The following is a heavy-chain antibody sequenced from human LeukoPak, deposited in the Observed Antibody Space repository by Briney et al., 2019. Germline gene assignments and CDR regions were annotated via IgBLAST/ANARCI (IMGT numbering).Heavy chain of an antibody. J-gene: IGHJ4*02. Sequence: GGSLRLSCAASGFTFSSYNLNWVRQAPGTGLEWVSYISSSSNTIYYTDSVKGRFTISRDNAKNSLYLQMSSLRAEDTAIYYCARLRDDTPYWGQGTLVTVSS. V-gene: IGHV3-48*01. CDR3: ARLRDDTPY. CDR1: GFTFSSYN. D-gene: IGHD3-22*01. CDR2: ISSSSNTI.